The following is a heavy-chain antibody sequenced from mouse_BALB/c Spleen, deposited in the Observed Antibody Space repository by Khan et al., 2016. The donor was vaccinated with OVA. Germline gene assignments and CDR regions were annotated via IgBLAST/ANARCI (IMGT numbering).Heavy chain of an antibody. J-gene: IGHJ1*01. CDR3: ARMKPYWYFDV. CDR1: GYTFTNYG. Sequence: QIQLVQSGPELKKPGETVKISCKASGYTFTNYGMNWVKQAPGKGLKWMGWINTYTGEPTYADDFKGRFAFSLETSASTASLLINNLKSEDTATYFCARMKPYWYFDVWGAGTTVTVSS. CDR2: INTYTGEP. V-gene: IGHV9-3-1*01.